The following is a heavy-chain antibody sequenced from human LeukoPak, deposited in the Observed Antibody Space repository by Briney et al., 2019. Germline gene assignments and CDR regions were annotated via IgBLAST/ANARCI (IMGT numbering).Heavy chain of an antibody. Sequence: GGSLRLSCVGSGFSFSDSWMTWVRRAPGKGLEWVANINQGGSERNHVDSVKGRFTISRDDARTSLFLQMNSLRAEDTGVYYCGRGDGYLVDHWGQGTLVTVST. CDR1: GFSFSDSW. D-gene: IGHD5-24*01. V-gene: IGHV3-7*01. CDR2: INQGGSER. J-gene: IGHJ4*02. CDR3: GRGDGYLVDH.